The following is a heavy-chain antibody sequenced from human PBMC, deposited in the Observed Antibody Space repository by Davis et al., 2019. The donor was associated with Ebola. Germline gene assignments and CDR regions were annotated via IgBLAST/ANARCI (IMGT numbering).Heavy chain of an antibody. D-gene: IGHD3-10*01. Sequence: GESLKISCVASGFTFSSFAMSWVRQAPGKGLEWVGRTRIEGNNYATAYTASVEGRFTISRDDSKNTAYLQMNSLRAEDTAIYYCAKEELKVFDYWGQGTLVTVSS. CDR2: TRIEGNNYAT. CDR3: AKEELKVFDY. J-gene: IGHJ4*02. V-gene: IGHV3-73*01. CDR1: GFTFSSFA.